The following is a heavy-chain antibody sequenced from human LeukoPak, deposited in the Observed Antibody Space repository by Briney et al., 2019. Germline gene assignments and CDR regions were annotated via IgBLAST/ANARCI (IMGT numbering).Heavy chain of an antibody. CDR3: AREGVIWSGRTYYYYMDV. J-gene: IGHJ6*03. D-gene: IGHD3-3*01. CDR1: GGTFSSYA. V-gene: IGHV1-69*05. CDR2: IIPIFGTA. Sequence: GSSVKVSCKASGGTFSSYAISWVRQAPGQGLEWMGGIIPIFGTANYAQKFQGRVTITTDESTSTAYMELSSLRSEDTAVYYCAREGVIWSGRTYYYYMDVWGRGTTVTVSS.